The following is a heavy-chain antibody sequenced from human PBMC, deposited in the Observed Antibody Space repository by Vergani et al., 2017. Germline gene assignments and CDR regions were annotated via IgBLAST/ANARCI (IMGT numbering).Heavy chain of an antibody. CDR2: IRYDESNK. V-gene: IGHV3-30*02. Sequence: QVQLVESGGGVVQPGGSLRLSCVASGFTFSSYGMHWVRQAPGKGLEWVAFIRYDESNKYYTDSVKGRFTISRDKSKNTLYLQMNSLRAEDTAVYYCAKGSIVGASFEDYWGQGTLVTVSS. CDR1: GFTFSSYG. D-gene: IGHD1-26*01. CDR3: AKGSIVGASFEDY. J-gene: IGHJ4*02.